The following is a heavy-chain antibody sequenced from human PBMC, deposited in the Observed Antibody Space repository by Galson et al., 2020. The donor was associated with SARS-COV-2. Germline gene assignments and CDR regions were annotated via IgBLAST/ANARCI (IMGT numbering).Heavy chain of an antibody. CDR2: INSDGSSI. D-gene: IGHD1-26*01. Sequence: GGSLRLSCAASGFSIRTYWFHWVRQTPGKGLVWVSRINSDGSSISYADSVKGRFTVSRDNARNTLYLQMNSLRAEDTAVYYCARDHGIEDFWGQGTLVTVSS. V-gene: IGHV3-74*01. J-gene: IGHJ4*02. CDR1: GFSIRTYW. CDR3: ARDHGIEDF.